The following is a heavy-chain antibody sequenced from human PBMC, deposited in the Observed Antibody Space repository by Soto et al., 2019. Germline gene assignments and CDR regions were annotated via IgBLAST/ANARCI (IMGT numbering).Heavy chain of an antibody. Sequence: NPGGSLRLSCVGSGFTFSSYGLHWVRQAPGKGLEWVSSISSRSSYIYYADSVKGRFTISRDNAKRSLFLQMNTLRAEDTAMYYCASGWQLKDYYAMDVWGQGTTVTVSS. CDR2: ISSRSSYI. J-gene: IGHJ6*02. V-gene: IGHV3-21*01. CDR1: GFTFSSYG. D-gene: IGHD1-1*01. CDR3: ASGWQLKDYYAMDV.